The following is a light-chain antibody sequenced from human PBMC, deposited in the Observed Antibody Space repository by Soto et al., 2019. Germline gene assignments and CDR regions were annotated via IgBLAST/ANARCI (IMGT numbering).Light chain of an antibody. CDR3: QHNGRT. Sequence: EIVLKQSPGTLSLSPGERATLSCRASQSVRNTYLAWYQQKPGQTPRLLIYGASSRATGIPDRFSGSGSGTYFTRTISRLETYDCAVYYCQHNGRTLGQVSKVEIK. CDR1: QSVRNTY. V-gene: IGKV3-20*01. CDR2: GAS. J-gene: IGKJ1*01.